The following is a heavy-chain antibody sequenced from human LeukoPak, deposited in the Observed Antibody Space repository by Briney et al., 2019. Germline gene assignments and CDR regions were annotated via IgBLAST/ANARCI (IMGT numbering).Heavy chain of an antibody. J-gene: IGHJ3*02. CDR3: ARGGPSSSGYAGDGFDI. V-gene: IGHV4-59*01. Sequence: PSETLSLTCSVSGDSMSSYYWSRIRQPPGKGLEWIGYIYYNGNTNYNPSLKNRVTITVDRSKNEFPLKLNSVTAADTAVYFCARGGPSSSGYAGDGFDIWGQGTMVTVSS. CDR2: IYYNGNT. D-gene: IGHD3-22*01. CDR1: GDSMSSYY.